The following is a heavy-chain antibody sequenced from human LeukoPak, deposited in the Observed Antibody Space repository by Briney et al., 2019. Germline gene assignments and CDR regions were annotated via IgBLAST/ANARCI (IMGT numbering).Heavy chain of an antibody. V-gene: IGHV3-48*03. CDR2: IIGDGTTT. Sequence: GGSLRLSCAASGFTFSTYEMNWVRQAPGKGLEWLSYIIGDGTTTQYADSVRDRFTISRDNDKNSLYLQMNRLRADDTAVYYCVRDRGGTYSGDNLFDPWGQGTLVTVSS. J-gene: IGHJ5*02. CDR1: GFTFSTYE. D-gene: IGHD1/OR15-1a*01. CDR3: VRDRGGTYSGDNLFDP.